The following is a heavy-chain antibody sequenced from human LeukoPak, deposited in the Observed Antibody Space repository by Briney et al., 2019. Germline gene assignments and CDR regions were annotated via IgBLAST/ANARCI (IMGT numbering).Heavy chain of an antibody. CDR3: ARVHSQWLVLNY. J-gene: IGHJ4*02. CDR1: GYTFTSYD. CDR2: MNPNSGNT. D-gene: IGHD6-19*01. Sequence: GASVKVSCKASGYTFTSYDINWVRQATGQGLEWMGWMNPNSGNTGYAQKFQGRVTMTRNTSISTAYMELSSLRSEDTAVYNCARVHSQWLVLNYWGQGTLVTVSS. V-gene: IGHV1-8*01.